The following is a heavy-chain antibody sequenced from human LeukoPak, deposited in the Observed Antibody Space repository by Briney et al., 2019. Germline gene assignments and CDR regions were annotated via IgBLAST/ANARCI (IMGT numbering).Heavy chain of an antibody. CDR1: GYTFTGYY. CDR3: ARGRAATGF. D-gene: IGHD3-9*01. V-gene: IGHV1-2*02. CDR2: MNPNSGAT. J-gene: IGHJ4*02. Sequence: ASVRVSCKASGYTFTGYYIHWVRQAPGQGLEWMGRMNPNSGATDYAQKFQGRVTMTRDTSINTAYMELSRLRSDDTAVYYCARGRAATGFWGQGTLVTVSS.